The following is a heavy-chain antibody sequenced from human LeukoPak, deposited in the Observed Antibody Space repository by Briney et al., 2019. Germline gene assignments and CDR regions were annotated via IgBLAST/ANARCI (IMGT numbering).Heavy chain of an antibody. J-gene: IGHJ2*01. CDR3: ARHDRTPTMVRGVIPLNFDL. CDR2: IYTSGST. V-gene: IGHV4-61*02. CDR1: GGSISSGGYC. Sequence: RASETLSLTCTVSGGSISSGGYCWSWIRQPAGKGLEWIGRIYTSGSTNYNPSLKSRVTMSVDTSKNQFSLKLSSVTAADTAVYYCARHDRTPTMVRGVIPLNFDLWGRGTLVTVSS. D-gene: IGHD3-10*01.